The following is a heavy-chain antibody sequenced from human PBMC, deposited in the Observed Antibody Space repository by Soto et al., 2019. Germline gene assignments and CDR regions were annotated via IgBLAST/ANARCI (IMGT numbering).Heavy chain of an antibody. CDR1: GGSISSGDYY. J-gene: IGHJ6*02. Sequence: SETLSLTCTVSGGSISSGDYYWSWIRQPPGKGLEWIGYIYYSGSTYYNPSLKSRVTISVDTSKNQFSLKLSSVTAADTAVYYCARGGVLREWFREGLHDYYYYGMDVWGQGTTVTVSS. CDR2: IYYSGST. CDR3: ARGGVLREWFREGLHDYYYYGMDV. V-gene: IGHV4-30-4*01. D-gene: IGHD3-3*01.